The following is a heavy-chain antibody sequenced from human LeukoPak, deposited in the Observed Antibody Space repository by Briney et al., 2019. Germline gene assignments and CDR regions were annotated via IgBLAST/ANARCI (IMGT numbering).Heavy chain of an antibody. J-gene: IGHJ3*02. V-gene: IGHV1-46*01. CDR3: ARLIYCAGDCRRAAFDI. D-gene: IGHD2-21*02. CDR1: GYTFTSYY. CDR2: INPSGGST. Sequence: GASVKVSCKASGYTFTSYYMHWVRQAPGQGLEWMGIINPSGGSTSYAQKFQGRVTMTRDTSTTTVYMELSSLRSEDTAMYYCARLIYCAGDCRRAAFDIWGQGTMVTVSS.